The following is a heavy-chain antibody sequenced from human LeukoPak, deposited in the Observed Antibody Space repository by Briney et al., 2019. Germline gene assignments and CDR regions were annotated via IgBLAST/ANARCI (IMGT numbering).Heavy chain of an antibody. J-gene: IGHJ4*02. CDR3: ARDLLNEGNHLDY. V-gene: IGHV4-30-4*01. CDR2: IYYSGST. D-gene: IGHD4-23*01. CDR1: GGSISSGGYY. Sequence: SETLSLTCTVSGGSISSGGYYWSWIRQPPGKGLEWIGYIYYSGSTYYNPFLKSRVTISVDTSKNQFSLKLSSVTAADTAVYYCARDLLNEGNHLDYWGQGTLVTVSS.